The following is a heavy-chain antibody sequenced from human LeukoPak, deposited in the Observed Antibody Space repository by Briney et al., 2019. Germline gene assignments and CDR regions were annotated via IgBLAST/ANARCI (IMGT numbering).Heavy chain of an antibody. J-gene: IGHJ4*02. CDR1: GFTFSSYA. CDR3: AKDRYYYDSSGYYPY. CDR2: ISGSGGST. D-gene: IGHD3-22*01. V-gene: IGHV3-23*01. Sequence: GGSLRLSCAASGFTFSSYAMSWVRQAPGKGLEWVSAISGSGGSTYYADSVKGRLTISRDNSKNTLYLQMNSLRAEDTAVYYCAKDRYYYDSSGYYPYWGQGTLVTVSS.